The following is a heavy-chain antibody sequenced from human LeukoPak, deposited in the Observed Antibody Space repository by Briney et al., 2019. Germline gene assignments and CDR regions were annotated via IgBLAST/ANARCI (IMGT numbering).Heavy chain of an antibody. CDR1: GFTFSSYS. J-gene: IGHJ4*02. V-gene: IGHV3-21*01. Sequence: GGSLRLSCAASGFTFSSYSMNWVRQAPGKGLEWVSSIISSSSYIYYADSVKGRFTISRDNAKNSLYLQMNSLRAEDTAVYYCARDLDYDFWSGYYNDWGQGTLVTVSS. D-gene: IGHD3-3*01. CDR2: IISSSSYI. CDR3: ARDLDYDFWSGYYND.